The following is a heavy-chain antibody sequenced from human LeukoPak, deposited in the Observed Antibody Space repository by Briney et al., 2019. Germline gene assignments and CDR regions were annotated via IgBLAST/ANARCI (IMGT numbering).Heavy chain of an antibody. J-gene: IGHJ4*02. Sequence: SETLSLTCTVSGGSISSSSYYWGWIRQPPGKGLEWIGSIYYSGSTYYNPSLKSRVTISVDTSKNQFSLRLSSVTAADTAVYYCASQPRGGVIVYLDYWGQGTLVTVSS. CDR1: GGSISSSSYY. CDR3: ASQPRGGVIVYLDY. CDR2: IYYSGST. V-gene: IGHV4-39*01. D-gene: IGHD3-10*01.